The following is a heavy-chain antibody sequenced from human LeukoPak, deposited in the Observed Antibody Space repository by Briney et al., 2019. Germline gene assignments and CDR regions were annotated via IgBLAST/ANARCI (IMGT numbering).Heavy chain of an antibody. J-gene: IGHJ4*02. D-gene: IGHD1-26*01. V-gene: IGHV3-23*01. CDR3: AKMVAPYSGSYYNAWY. Sequence: PGGSLRLSCAASGFLFSNFWMGWVRQAPGKGLEWVSAISGSGGSTYYADSVKGRFTISRDNSKNTLYLQMNSLRAEDTAVYYCAKMVAPYSGSYYNAWYWGQGTLVTVSS. CDR2: ISGSGGST. CDR1: GFLFSNFW.